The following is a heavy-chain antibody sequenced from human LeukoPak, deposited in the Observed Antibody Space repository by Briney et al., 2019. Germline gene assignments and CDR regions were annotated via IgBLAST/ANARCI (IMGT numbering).Heavy chain of an antibody. CDR3: ARSGSYASDY. D-gene: IGHD1-26*01. Sequence: ASVKVSCKASGYSFTNYDINWVRQATGQGLEWMGWMNPKSGDTGYSQKFQGRVFITRDTSINTAYMELSSLGSDDTAVYYCARSGSYASDYWGQGTLVTVSS. CDR1: GYSFTNYD. J-gene: IGHJ4*02. CDR2: MNPKSGDT. V-gene: IGHV1-8*03.